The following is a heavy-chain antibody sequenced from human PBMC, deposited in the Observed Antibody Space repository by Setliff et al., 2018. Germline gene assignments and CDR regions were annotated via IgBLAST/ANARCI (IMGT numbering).Heavy chain of an antibody. J-gene: IGHJ6*03. CDR3: ARDGFEIVVVPAAIYYYYYMDV. V-gene: IGHV1-3*01. CDR2: INAGNGNT. D-gene: IGHD2-2*01. CDR1: GYTFTSYS. Sequence: ASVKVSCKASGYTFTSYSMHWVRQAPGQSLEWMGWINAGNGNTKYSQKFQGRVTITRDTSASTAYMELSSLRSEDTAVYYCARDGFEIVVVPAAIYYYYYMDVWGKGTTVTV.